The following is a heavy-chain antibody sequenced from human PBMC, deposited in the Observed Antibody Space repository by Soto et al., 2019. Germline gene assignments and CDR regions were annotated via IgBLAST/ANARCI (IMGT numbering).Heavy chain of an antibody. CDR2: IIPLFGTA. Sequence: QVQLVQSGAEVKKPGSSVKVSCKASGGTFSSYAISWVRQAPGQGLEWMGGIIPLFGTANYAQKFQGRVTITADESTSTAYMELSSLRSEDTAVYYCARDYCGGDCYSSYYYYGMDVWGQGTTVTVSS. V-gene: IGHV1-69*01. CDR3: ARDYCGGDCYSSYYYYGMDV. D-gene: IGHD2-21*02. CDR1: GGTFSSYA. J-gene: IGHJ6*02.